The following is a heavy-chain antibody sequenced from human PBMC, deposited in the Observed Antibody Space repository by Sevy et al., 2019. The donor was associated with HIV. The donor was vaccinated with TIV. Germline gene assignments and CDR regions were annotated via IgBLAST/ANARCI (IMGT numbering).Heavy chain of an antibody. Sequence: GGSLRLSCAASGFTFTDFYLNWVRQAPGKGLEWVSSISGLSNYKFYADSMKGRFTISRDNAENSIYLQMNSLRAEDTAVYFCARRGPSTVHDAFDFWGQGTMVTVSS. J-gene: IGHJ3*01. V-gene: IGHV3-21*01. CDR1: GFTFTDFY. CDR2: ISGLSNYK. CDR3: ARRGPSTVHDAFDF. D-gene: IGHD4-17*01.